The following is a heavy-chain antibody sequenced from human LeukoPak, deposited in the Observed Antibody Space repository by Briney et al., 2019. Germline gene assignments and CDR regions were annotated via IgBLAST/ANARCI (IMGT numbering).Heavy chain of an antibody. J-gene: IGHJ4*02. CDR3: ARPGYGDKLDY. CDR1: GYTFTSYG. Sequence: GASVKVSCKASGYTFTSYGISWVRQAPGQGLEWMGIIYPGDSDTRYSPSFQGQVTISADKSISTAYLQWSSLKASDTAMYYCARPGYGDKLDYWGQGTLVTVSS. CDR2: IYPGDSDT. D-gene: IGHD4-17*01. V-gene: IGHV5-51*01.